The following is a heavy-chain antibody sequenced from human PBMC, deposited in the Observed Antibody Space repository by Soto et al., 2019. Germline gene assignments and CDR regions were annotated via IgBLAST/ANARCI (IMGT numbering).Heavy chain of an antibody. V-gene: IGHV1-46*01. CDR3: ARASSGWSPNDY. CDR1: GYTFTSYY. D-gene: IGHD6-19*01. Sequence: QVQLVQSGAEVKKPGASVKVSCKASGYTFTSYYMHWVRQAPGQRLAWMGIISPSGGSTSYPQKFQDRVTVTRDTSTSRVYRELSSLRSEDTAVYYCARASSGWSPNDYWGQGTLVTVSS. J-gene: IGHJ4*02. CDR2: ISPSGGST.